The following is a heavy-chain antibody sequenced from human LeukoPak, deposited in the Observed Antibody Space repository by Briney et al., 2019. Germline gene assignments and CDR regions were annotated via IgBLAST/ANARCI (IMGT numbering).Heavy chain of an antibody. D-gene: IGHD5-18*01. V-gene: IGHV3-23*01. Sequence: GESLRLSCAASGFTFSSYMMTWVRQAPGKGLEWLSAISGSGGSTYYADSVKGRFTISRDNSKNTLYLQMNSLRAEDTAVYYCAKNKDAGYSYGPDFDYWGQGTLVTVSS. J-gene: IGHJ4*02. CDR1: GFTFSSYM. CDR3: AKNKDAGYSYGPDFDY. CDR2: ISGSGGST.